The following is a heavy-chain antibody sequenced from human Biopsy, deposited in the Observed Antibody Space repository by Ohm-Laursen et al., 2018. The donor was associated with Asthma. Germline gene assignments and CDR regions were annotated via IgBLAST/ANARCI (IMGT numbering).Heavy chain of an antibody. CDR1: GFTLSSYG. CDR3: ASQSSGPDFWSGYYYFDY. D-gene: IGHD3-3*01. J-gene: IGHJ4*02. V-gene: IGHV3-30*03. Sequence: SLRLSCAASGFTLSSYGMHWVRQAPGKGLEWVAVISYDGSNKYYADSVKGRFTISRDNSKNTLYLHMNSLRAEDTAVYYCASQSSGPDFWSGYYYFDYWGQGTLVTVSS. CDR2: ISYDGSNK.